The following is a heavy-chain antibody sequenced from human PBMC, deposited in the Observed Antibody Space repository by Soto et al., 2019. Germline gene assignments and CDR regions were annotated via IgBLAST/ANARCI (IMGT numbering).Heavy chain of an antibody. CDR2: ISSNGGST. V-gene: IGHV3-64D*06. J-gene: IGHJ4*02. Sequence: GGSLRLSCSASGFTFTNDAIQWIRHTPGKGLEYVSAISSNGGSTSYAASVEGRFTISRDNSKNTVFLQMSSLSTEDTAVYYCVARYCSTTTCYQVDYWGQGTLVTVSS. CDR3: VARYCSTTTCYQVDY. CDR1: GFTFTNDA. D-gene: IGHD2-2*01.